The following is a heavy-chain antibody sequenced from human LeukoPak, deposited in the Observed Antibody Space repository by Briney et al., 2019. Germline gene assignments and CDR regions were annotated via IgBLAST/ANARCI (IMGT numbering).Heavy chain of an antibody. V-gene: IGHV1-69*13. CDR1: GGTFSSYA. Sequence: ASVKVSCKASGGTFSSYAISWVRQAPGQGLEWMGGIIPIFGTANYAQKFQGRVTITADESTSTAYMELSSLRSEDTAVYYCARSLSGSYQPHDYWGQGTLVTVSS. CDR2: IIPIFGTA. J-gene: IGHJ4*02. CDR3: ARSLSGSYQPHDY. D-gene: IGHD1-26*01.